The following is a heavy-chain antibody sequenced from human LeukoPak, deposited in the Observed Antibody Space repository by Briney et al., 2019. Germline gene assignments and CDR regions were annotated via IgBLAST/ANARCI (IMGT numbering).Heavy chain of an antibody. D-gene: IGHD1-26*01. CDR1: GFTFSSYG. J-gene: IGHJ4*02. Sequence: GGSLRLSCAPSGFTFSSYGMHWVRHAPGKGLEWVAVIWYDGSNKYYADSVKGRFTISRDNSKNTLYLQMNSLRAEDTAVYYCARDTDGGSAIDYWGQRTLVTVSS. CDR3: ARDTDGGSAIDY. CDR2: IWYDGSNK. V-gene: IGHV3-33*01.